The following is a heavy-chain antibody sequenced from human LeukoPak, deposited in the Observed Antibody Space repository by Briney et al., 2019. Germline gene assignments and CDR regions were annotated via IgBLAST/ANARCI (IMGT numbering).Heavy chain of an antibody. V-gene: IGHV3-23*01. CDR2: ISGSGGST. CDR1: GFTFSSYA. D-gene: IGHD3-3*01. CDR3: AKGKPNYDFWSGRDYYYYGMDV. Sequence: GGSLRLSCAASGFTFSSYAMSWVRQAPGKGLEWVSAISGSGGSTYYADSVKGRFTISRDNSKNTLYLQMNILRAEDTAVYYCAKGKPNYDFWSGRDYYYYGMDVWGQGTTVTVSS. J-gene: IGHJ6*02.